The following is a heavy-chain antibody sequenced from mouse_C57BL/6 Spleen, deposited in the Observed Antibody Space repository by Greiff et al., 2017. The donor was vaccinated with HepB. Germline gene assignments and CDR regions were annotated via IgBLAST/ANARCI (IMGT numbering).Heavy chain of an antibody. CDR1: GYTFTTYP. V-gene: IGHV1-47*01. CDR2: FHPYNDDT. D-gene: IGHD1-1*01. J-gene: IGHJ1*03. CDR3: ARGKFGSSPGYFDV. Sequence: QVQLQESGAELVKPGASVKMSCKASGYTFTTYPIEWMKQNHGKSLEWIGNFHPYNDDTKYNEKFKGKATLTVEKSSSTVYLELSRLTSDDSAVYYCARGKFGSSPGYFDVWGTGTTVTVSS.